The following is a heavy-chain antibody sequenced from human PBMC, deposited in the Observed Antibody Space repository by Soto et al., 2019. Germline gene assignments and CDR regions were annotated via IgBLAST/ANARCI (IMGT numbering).Heavy chain of an antibody. CDR3: ARDRRDGYFDY. Sequence: SETLSLTCTVSGGSISSYYWSWIRQPPGKGLEWIGYIYYSGSTNYNPSHKSRVTISVDTSKNQFSLKLSSVTAADTAVYYCARDRRDGYFDYWGQGTLVTVSS. CDR2: IYYSGST. CDR1: GGSISSYY. V-gene: IGHV4-59*01. J-gene: IGHJ4*02.